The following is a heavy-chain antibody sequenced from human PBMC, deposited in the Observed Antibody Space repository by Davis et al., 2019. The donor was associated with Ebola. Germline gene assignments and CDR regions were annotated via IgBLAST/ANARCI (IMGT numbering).Heavy chain of an antibody. Sequence: GGSLRLSCSASGFTFSSYAMHWXXXXXXXXXKKVSAISSNGGSTYYADSVKGRFTISRDNSKKTLYLQMSSLRAEDTAVYYCVKNGIFGVVMTYNWFDPWGQGTLVTVSS. CDR1: GFTFSSYA. CDR2: ISSNGGST. V-gene: IGHV3-64D*08. CDR3: VKNGIFGVVMTYNWFDP. D-gene: IGHD3-3*01. J-gene: IGHJ5*02.